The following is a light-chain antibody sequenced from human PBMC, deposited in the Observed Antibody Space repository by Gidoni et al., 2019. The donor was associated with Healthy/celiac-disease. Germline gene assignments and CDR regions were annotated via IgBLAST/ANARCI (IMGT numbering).Light chain of an antibody. CDR3: QQSYSTPWT. Sequence: IQLTPCLSSLSASVGDRVTITCRASQSISSYLNWYQQKPGKAPKLLIYAASSLQSGVPSRFSGSGSGTDFTLTISSLQPEDFATYYCQQSYSTPWTFGQGTKVEIK. V-gene: IGKV1-39*01. CDR2: AAS. J-gene: IGKJ1*01. CDR1: QSISSY.